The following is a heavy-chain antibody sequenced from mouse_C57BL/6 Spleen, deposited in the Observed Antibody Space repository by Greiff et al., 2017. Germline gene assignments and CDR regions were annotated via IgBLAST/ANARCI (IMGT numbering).Heavy chain of an antibody. CDR1: GFSLTSYA. V-gene: IGHV2-9-1*01. Sequence: VQRVESGPGLVAPSQSLSITCTASGFSLTSYAISWVRQPPGKGLEWLGVIWTGGGTNYNSPLKSRLSISKDNSKSQVFLKMNSLQTDDTARCACGSLYDYGLCSMDYWGQGTSVTVSS. CDR2: IWTGGGT. D-gene: IGHD2-4*01. J-gene: IGHJ4*01. CDR3: GSLYDYGLCSMDY.